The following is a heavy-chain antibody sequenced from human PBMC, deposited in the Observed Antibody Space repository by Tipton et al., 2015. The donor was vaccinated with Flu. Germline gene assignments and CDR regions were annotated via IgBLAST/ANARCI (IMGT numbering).Heavy chain of an antibody. V-gene: IGHV4-59*01. J-gene: IGHJ5*02. Sequence: LRLSCTVSGESISDYYWSWIRQSPGKGLEYIGDIYYTGSTTYNPSLKSRVTISVDTYKSHLSLNLYSMTAADTAVYYCARVSRGGFDPWGQGALVTVPS. CDR2: IYYTGST. CDR1: GESISDYY. CDR3: ARVSRGGFDP.